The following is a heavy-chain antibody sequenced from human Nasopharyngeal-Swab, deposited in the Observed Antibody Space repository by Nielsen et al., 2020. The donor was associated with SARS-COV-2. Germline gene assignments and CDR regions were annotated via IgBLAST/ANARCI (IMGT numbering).Heavy chain of an antibody. CDR2: IYYSGST. CDR1: GGSVSSGSYY. J-gene: IGHJ6*02. V-gene: IGHV4-61*01. Sequence: SETLSLTCTVSGGSVSSGSYYWSWIRQPPGKGLEWIGYIYYSGSTNSNPSLKSRVTISVDTSKNQFSLKLSSVTAADTAVYYCARDEYSSGGGGYYYGMDVWGRGTTVTVSS. CDR3: ARDEYSSGGGGYYYGMDV. D-gene: IGHD6-19*01.